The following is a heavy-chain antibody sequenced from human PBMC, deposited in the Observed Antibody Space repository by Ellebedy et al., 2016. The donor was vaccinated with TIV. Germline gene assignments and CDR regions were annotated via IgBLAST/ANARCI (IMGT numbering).Heavy chain of an antibody. D-gene: IGHD5-24*01. CDR3: ARRDYYVYHMDV. CDR1: GFTFTSYS. J-gene: IGHJ6*03. CDR2: ISSSSRNI. V-gene: IGHV3-21*06. Sequence: GESLKISXAASGFTFTSYSMTWVRQAPGKGLEWISTISSSSRNIFYADSVKGRFTISRDNAKNSLFLQMNSLRAEDTAVYYCARRDYYVYHMDVWGKGTTVTVSS.